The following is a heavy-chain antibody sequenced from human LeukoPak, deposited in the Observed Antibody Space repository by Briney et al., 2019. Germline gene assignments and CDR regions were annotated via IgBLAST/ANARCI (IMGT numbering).Heavy chain of an antibody. D-gene: IGHD6-13*01. Sequence: GGPLRLSCAASGFTFSSYAMSWVRQAPGKGLEWVSAISGRGGSTYYADSVKGRFTISRDNSKNTLYLQMNSLRAEDTAVYCCPEDSTSTYSSSWYIPWFDPWGQGTLVTVSS. V-gene: IGHV3-23*01. J-gene: IGHJ5*02. CDR2: ISGRGGST. CDR1: GFTFSSYA. CDR3: PEDSTSTYSSSWYIPWFDP.